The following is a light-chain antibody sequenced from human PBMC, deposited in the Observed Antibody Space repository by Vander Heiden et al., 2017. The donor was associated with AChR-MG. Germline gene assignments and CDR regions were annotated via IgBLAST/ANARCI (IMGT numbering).Light chain of an antibody. Sequence: QSALTQPACVSGSPGQSITISCTGTSSDVGYYDYVSWYQHHPGKAPKLMIYDVSSRPSGVSNRFSGSKSGNTAYLTISGLQAEDEADYYCNSYTTSSTLVFGGGTKLTVL. CDR2: DVS. CDR3: NSYTTSSTLV. J-gene: IGLJ2*01. V-gene: IGLV2-14*03. CDR1: SSDVGYYDY.